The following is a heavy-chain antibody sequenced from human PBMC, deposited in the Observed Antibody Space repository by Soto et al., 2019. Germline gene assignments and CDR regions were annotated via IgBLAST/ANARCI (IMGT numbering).Heavy chain of an antibody. V-gene: IGHV4-39*01. D-gene: IGHD1-1*01. J-gene: IGHJ5*01. Sequence: SETLSLTCTVSGGSISSSDFYWGWLRQTPGKGLEFIGSMYYSGTTYYNPSLKSRVTISVDTSKNQFTLKLISVTAADTAVYYGAGLDRTGNWFAPWGGGALVTVPS. CDR1: GGSISSSDFY. CDR3: AGLDRTGNWFAP. CDR2: MYYSGTT.